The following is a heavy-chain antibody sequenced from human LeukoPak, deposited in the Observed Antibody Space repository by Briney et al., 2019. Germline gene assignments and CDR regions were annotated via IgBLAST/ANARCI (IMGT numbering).Heavy chain of an antibody. Sequence: SETLSLTCTVSGYSISSGYYWGWIRQPPGKGLEWIGSIYHSGSTYYNPSLKSRVTISVDTSKNQFSLKLSSVTAADTAVYYCARGTGTTHPTNFDYWGQGTLVTVSS. V-gene: IGHV4-38-2*02. D-gene: IGHD1-1*01. CDR2: IYHSGST. CDR1: GYSISSGYY. CDR3: ARGTGTTHPTNFDY. J-gene: IGHJ4*02.